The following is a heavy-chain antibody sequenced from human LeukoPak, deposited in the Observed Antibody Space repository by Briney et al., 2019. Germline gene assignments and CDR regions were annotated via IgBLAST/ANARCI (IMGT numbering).Heavy chain of an antibody. CDR2: INSDGSST. D-gene: IGHD3-22*01. Sequence: GGSLRLSCAASGFTFSSYWMHWVRQAPGKGLVWVSRINSDGSSTSYADSVKGRFTISRDNAKNTLYLQMNSLRDEDTAVYYCARYYYDSSGYYSGLFDYWGQGTLVTVSS. J-gene: IGHJ4*02. CDR1: GFTFSSYW. CDR3: ARYYYDSSGYYSGLFDY. V-gene: IGHV3-74*01.